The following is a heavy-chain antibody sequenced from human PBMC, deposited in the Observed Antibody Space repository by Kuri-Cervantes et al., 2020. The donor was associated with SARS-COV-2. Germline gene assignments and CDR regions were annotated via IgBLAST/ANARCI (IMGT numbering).Heavy chain of an antibody. D-gene: IGHD1-26*01. J-gene: IGHJ4*02. CDR2: IDWDDDK. CDR3: ARTPRSGSPGVPAYYFDY. Sequence: SGPTLVKPTQTLTLTCTFSGFSLSTSGMCVSWIRQPPGKALEWLALIDWDDDKYYSTSLKTRLTISKDASKNQVVLTMTNMDPVDTATYYCARTPRSGSPGVPAYYFDYWGQGTLVTVSS. V-gene: IGHV2-70*01. CDR1: GFSLSTSGMC.